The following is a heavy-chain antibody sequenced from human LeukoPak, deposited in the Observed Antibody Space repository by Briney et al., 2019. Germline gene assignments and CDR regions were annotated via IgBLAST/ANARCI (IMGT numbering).Heavy chain of an antibody. J-gene: IGHJ4*02. D-gene: IGHD6-19*01. V-gene: IGHV1-3*01. CDR2: INAGNGIT. CDR1: GYTFTSYA. CDR3: ARVVYSSGIFDY. Sequence: ASVKVSCKASGYTFTSYAMHWVRQAPGQRLEWMGWINAGNGITKYSQKFQGRVTITRDTSASTAYMELSSLRSEDTAVYYCARVVYSSGIFDYWGQGTLVTVSS.